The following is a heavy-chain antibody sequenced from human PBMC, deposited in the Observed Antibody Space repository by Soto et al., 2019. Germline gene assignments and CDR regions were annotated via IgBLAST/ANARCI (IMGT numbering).Heavy chain of an antibody. CDR3: EVSPTLNIAAAGSSFFDY. J-gene: IGHJ4*02. V-gene: IGHV1-69*06. CDR2: IIPIFGTA. Sequence: ASGKVSCKASGGTFSIYASGWVRQDPGQGLEWMGGIIPIFGTANYAQKFQGRVTITADKSTSTAYMELSSLRSEDTAVYYCEVSPTLNIAAAGSSFFDYWGQGTLVTVSS. D-gene: IGHD6-13*01. CDR1: GGTFSIYA.